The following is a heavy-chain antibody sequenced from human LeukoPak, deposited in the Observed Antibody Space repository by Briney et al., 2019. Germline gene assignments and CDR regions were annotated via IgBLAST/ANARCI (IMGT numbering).Heavy chain of an antibody. D-gene: IGHD5-12*01. CDR2: INHSGST. Sequence: PSETLSLTCAVYGGSFSGYYWSWIRQPPGKGLEWIGEINHSGSTNYNPSLKSRVTISVDTSKNQFSLKLSSVTAADTAGYYCARASGYDIWQLDWFDPWGQGTLVTVSS. CDR1: GGSFSGYY. V-gene: IGHV4-34*01. J-gene: IGHJ5*02. CDR3: ARASGYDIWQLDWFDP.